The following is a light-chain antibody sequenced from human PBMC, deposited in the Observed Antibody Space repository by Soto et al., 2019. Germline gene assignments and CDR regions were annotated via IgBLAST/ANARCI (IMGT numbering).Light chain of an antibody. Sequence: QAVVTQSSSASASLGSSVKLTCTLSSGHSSYIIAWHQQQPGKAPRYLMKLEGSGSYNKGSGVPDRFSGSSSGADRYLTISNLQFEDEADYYCETWDSNTVVFGGGTKVPVL. CDR3: ETWDSNTVV. J-gene: IGLJ2*01. V-gene: IGLV4-60*02. CDR1: SGHSSYI. CDR2: LEGSGSY.